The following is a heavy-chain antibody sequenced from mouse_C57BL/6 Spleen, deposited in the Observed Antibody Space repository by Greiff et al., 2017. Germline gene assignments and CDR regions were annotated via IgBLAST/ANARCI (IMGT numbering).Heavy chain of an antibody. CDR1: GYAFSSSW. J-gene: IGHJ1*03. CDR3: ARWDTTVVARGYCDV. Sequence: VQLQQSGPELVKPGASVKISCKASGYAFSSSWMNWVKQRPGKGLEWIGRIYPGDGDTNYNGKFKGKATLTADKSSSTAYMQLSSLTSEDSAVYFWARWDTTVVARGYCDVWGTGTTVTVSS. CDR2: IYPGDGDT. D-gene: IGHD1-1*01. V-gene: IGHV1-82*01.